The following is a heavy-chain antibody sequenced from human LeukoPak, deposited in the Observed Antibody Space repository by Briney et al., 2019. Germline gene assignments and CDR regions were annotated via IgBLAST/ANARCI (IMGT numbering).Heavy chain of an antibody. CDR2: ISSSSSYI. CDR1: GFTFSSYS. CDR3: AREGVAAARDY. D-gene: IGHD6-13*01. J-gene: IGHJ4*02. Sequence: KPGGSLRLSCAASGFTFSSYSMNWARQAPGKGLEWVSSISSSSSYIYYADSVKGRFTISRDNAKNSLYLQMNSLRAEDTAVYYCAREGVAAARDYWGQGTLVTVSS. V-gene: IGHV3-21*01.